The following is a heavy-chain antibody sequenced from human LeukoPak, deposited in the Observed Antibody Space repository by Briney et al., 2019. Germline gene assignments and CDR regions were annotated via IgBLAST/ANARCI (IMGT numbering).Heavy chain of an antibody. V-gene: IGHV1-46*01. CDR3: ARKFLGSRGYYFDY. D-gene: IGHD3-10*01. CDR2: INPSGGST. Sequence: ASVKVSCKASGYTFTNYYVHWVRQAPGQGLEWMGMINPSGGSTTYAQKFQGRVTMTRDTSISTAYMELSSLRSDDTAVYYCARKFLGSRGYYFDYWGQGTLVTVSS. J-gene: IGHJ4*02. CDR1: GYTFTNYY.